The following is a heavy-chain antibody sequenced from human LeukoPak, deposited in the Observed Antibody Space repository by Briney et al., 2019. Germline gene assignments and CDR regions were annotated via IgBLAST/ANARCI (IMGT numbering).Heavy chain of an antibody. V-gene: IGHV3-23*01. CDR2: ISGSGGST. Sequence: GGSLRLSCAASGFTFSTYGMTWVRQAPGKGLEWVSAISGSGGSTYYADSVKGRFTISRDNSKNTLYLQMNSLRAEDTAVYYCAKEGFYCSGGSCYSFYYYYMDVWGKGTTVTVSS. CDR3: AKEGFYCSGGSCYSFYYYYMDV. D-gene: IGHD2-15*01. CDR1: GFTFSTYG. J-gene: IGHJ6*03.